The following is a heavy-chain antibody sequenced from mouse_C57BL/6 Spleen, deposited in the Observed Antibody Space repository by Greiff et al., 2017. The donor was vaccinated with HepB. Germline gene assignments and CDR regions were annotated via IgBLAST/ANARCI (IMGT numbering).Heavy chain of an antibody. Sequence: VQRVESGPGLVAPSQSLSITCTVSGFSLTSYAISWVRQPPGKGLEWLGVIWTGGGTNYNSALKSRLSISKDNSKSQVFLKMNSLQTDDTARYYCARNSEGYAVGYFDYWGQGTTLTVSS. CDR3: ARNSEGYAVGYFDY. V-gene: IGHV2-9-1*01. CDR1: GFSLTSYA. D-gene: IGHD2-2*01. J-gene: IGHJ2*01. CDR2: IWTGGGT.